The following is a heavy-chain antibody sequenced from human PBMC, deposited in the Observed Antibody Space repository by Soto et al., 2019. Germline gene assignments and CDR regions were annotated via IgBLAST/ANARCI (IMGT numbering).Heavy chain of an antibody. J-gene: IGHJ3*01. CDR2: ISWNSGSI. CDR3: AKSIIAVAAPGAFDV. CDR1: GFTFGDYA. V-gene: IGHV3-9*01. D-gene: IGHD6-19*01. Sequence: GGSLRLSCAASGFTFGDYAMHWVRQAPGKGLEWVSGISWNSGSIGYADSVKGRFTISRDNAKNSLYLQMNSLRAEDTALYYCAKSIIAVAAPGAFDVWGQGTMVTVSS.